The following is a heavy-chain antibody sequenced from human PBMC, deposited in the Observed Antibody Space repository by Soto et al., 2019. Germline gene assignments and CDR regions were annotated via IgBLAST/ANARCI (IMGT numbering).Heavy chain of an antibody. CDR1: GGSISSYY. J-gene: IGHJ5*02. Sequence: TSETLFLTFNVSGGSISSYYWSWIRQPPGKGLEWIGYIYYSGSTNYNPSLKSRVTISVDTSKNQFSLKLSSVTAADTAVYYCTTGGSWFDPWGQGTLVTSPQ. V-gene: IGHV4-59*01. CDR3: TTGGSWFDP. CDR2: IYYSGST.